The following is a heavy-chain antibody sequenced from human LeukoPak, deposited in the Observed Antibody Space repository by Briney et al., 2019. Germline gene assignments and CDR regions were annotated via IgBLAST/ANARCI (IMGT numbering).Heavy chain of an antibody. D-gene: IGHD4-17*01. Sequence: SETLSLTCTVSGGSISSYYWSWIRQPPGKGLEWIGYIYYSGSTNYNPSLKSRVTISVDTSKNQFSLKLSSVTAADTAVYYCARHSYGDYEFIDYWGQGTLVTVSS. CDR2: IYYSGST. V-gene: IGHV4-59*08. J-gene: IGHJ4*02. CDR3: ARHSYGDYEFIDY. CDR1: GGSISSYY.